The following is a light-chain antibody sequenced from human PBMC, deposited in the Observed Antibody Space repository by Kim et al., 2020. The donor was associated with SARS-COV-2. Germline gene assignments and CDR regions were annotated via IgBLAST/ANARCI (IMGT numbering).Light chain of an antibody. CDR2: YNS. J-gene: IGLJ3*02. Sequence: PRTTPAFTCMGDILRIKSVLSYQQKPGPAPVLFIYYNSYRPSAIPARFSGSISWNTATLTISGVEAGDEADYYCQVWDSSGDHRVFGGGTQLTVL. CDR1: ILRIKS. V-gene: IGLV3-21*04. CDR3: QVWDSSGDHRV.